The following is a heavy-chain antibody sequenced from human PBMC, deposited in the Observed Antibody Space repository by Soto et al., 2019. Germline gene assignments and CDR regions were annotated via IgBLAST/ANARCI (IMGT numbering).Heavy chain of an antibody. V-gene: IGHV1-69*13. CDR1: GGTFSSYA. Sequence: SVKVSCKASGGTFSSYAISWVRQAPGQGLEWMGGIIPIFGTANYAQKFQGRVTITADESTSTAYMELSSLRSEDTAVYYCARGLYYGSGKDHYYGMDVWGQGTTVTVSS. J-gene: IGHJ6*02. D-gene: IGHD3-10*01. CDR3: ARGLYYGSGKDHYYGMDV. CDR2: IIPIFGTA.